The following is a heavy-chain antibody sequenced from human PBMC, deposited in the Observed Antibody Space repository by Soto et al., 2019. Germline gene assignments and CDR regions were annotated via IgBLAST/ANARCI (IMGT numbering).Heavy chain of an antibody. J-gene: IGHJ5*02. V-gene: IGHV5-51*01. D-gene: IGHD3-22*01. Sequence: HGESLKISCRTSGYRFTSYWIAWVRQMPGKGLEWMGIIFPSDSDTRYSPSFQDQVTISADRSTSTVFLQWASLKASDTAVYFCARKDKSGYFNWFDPWGQGTLVTVSS. CDR1: GYRFTSYW. CDR2: IFPSDSDT. CDR3: ARKDKSGYFNWFDP.